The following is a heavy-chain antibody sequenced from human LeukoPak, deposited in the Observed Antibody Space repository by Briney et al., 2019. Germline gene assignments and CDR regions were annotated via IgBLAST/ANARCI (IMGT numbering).Heavy chain of an antibody. V-gene: IGHV3-30*02. Sequence: GGSLRLSCVASEFTFSSYGMHWVRQAPGKGLEWVAYIRYDGSDRYYADSVKGRFTISRDNSKNTLYLQMNSLRVEDTAVYYCAKERYSSSSLFAVTPFDFWGQGTRITVSS. J-gene: IGHJ4*02. D-gene: IGHD6-13*01. CDR1: EFTFSSYG. CDR2: IRYDGSDR. CDR3: AKERYSSSSLFAVTPFDF.